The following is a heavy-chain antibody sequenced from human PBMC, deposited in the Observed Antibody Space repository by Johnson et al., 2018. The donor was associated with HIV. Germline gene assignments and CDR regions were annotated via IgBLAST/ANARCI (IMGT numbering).Heavy chain of an antibody. Sequence: VQLVESGGGVVQPGRSLRLSCAASGFTLSDSALHWVRRAPGKGLEWVSVISSDGNTYYADSVKGRFSISRDNSKNTLYLQMNRLTVEDTALYYCARAPAWLRGFDIWGQGTMVTVSS. CDR3: ARAPAWLRGFDI. D-gene: IGHD5-24*01. J-gene: IGHJ3*02. V-gene: IGHV3-66*01. CDR1: GFTLSDSA. CDR2: ISSDGNT.